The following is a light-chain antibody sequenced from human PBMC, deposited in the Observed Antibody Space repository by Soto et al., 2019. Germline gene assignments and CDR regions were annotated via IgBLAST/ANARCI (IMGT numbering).Light chain of an antibody. CDR3: SSYTSSSTYV. CDR2: DVS. CDR1: SSDVGGHSY. J-gene: IGLJ1*01. Sequence: QSALTQPASVSGSPGQSITISCTGTSSDVGGHSYVSWYQQHPGKAPKLMIYDVSNRPSGVSNRFSGSKSDNTASLTISGLQAEDEADYYCSSYTSSSTYVFGTGTKLTVL. V-gene: IGLV2-14*01.